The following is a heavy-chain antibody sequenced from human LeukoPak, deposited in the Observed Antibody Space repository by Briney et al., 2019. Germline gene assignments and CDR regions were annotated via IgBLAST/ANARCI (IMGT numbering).Heavy chain of an antibody. J-gene: IGHJ6*03. CDR2: INPNSGGT. CDR1: GNTFTGYY. Sequence: ASVKVSCKASGNTFTGYYMHWVRQAPGQGLEWMGWINPNSGGTNYAQKFQGRVTMTRDTSISTAYMELSRLRSDDTAVYYCARGRRLVRGSYYYYMDVWGKGTTVTVSS. D-gene: IGHD6-19*01. CDR3: ARGRRLVRGSYYYYMDV. V-gene: IGHV1-2*02.